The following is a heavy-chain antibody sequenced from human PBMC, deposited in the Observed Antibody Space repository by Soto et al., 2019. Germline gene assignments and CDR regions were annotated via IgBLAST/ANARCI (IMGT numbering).Heavy chain of an antibody. CDR3: ARNMWGTGDFDY. V-gene: IGHV1-8*01. CDR2: MTPNSGIT. D-gene: IGHD7-27*01. Sequence: QVQLVQSGAEVQKPGASVKVSCKASGYTFTAYDINWMRQAPGQGLKWLGWMTPNSGITGYAQKFQGRVTMTRDTSTSTAYLELSSLTYEDTAVYYCARNMWGTGDFDYWGHGTLVTVSS. J-gene: IGHJ4*01. CDR1: GYTFTAYD.